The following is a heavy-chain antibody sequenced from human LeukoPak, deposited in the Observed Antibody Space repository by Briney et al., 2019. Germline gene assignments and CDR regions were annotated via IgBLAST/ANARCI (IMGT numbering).Heavy chain of an antibody. CDR1: GGSISSYY. V-gene: IGHV4-59*01. CDR3: ARDSRSLAAPLFALDI. D-gene: IGHD5/OR15-5a*01. CDR2: IYYSGST. Sequence: SETLSLTCTVSGGSISSYYWSWIRQPPGKGLEWIGYIYYSGSTNYNPSLKSRVTISVDTSKNQFSLKLSSVTAADTAVYSCARDSRSLAAPLFALDIWGQGTMVTVSS. J-gene: IGHJ3*02.